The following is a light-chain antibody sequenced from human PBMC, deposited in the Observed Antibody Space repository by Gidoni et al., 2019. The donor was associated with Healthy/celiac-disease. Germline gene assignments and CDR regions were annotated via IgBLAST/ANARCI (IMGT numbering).Light chain of an antibody. CDR1: QDISNY. J-gene: IGKJ2*01. V-gene: IGKV1-33*01. Sequence: DIQMTQTPSPLSASVGDRVTITCQSSQDISNYLHWDQQKPGKAPKLLIYDASNLETGVPSRFSGSGSGTDFTFTISSLKPEDIATYYCKQYDNLHPYTFGQGTKLEIK. CDR3: KQYDNLHPYT. CDR2: DAS.